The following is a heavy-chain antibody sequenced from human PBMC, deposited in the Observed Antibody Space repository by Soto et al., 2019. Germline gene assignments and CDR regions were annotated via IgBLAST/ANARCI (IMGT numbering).Heavy chain of an antibody. D-gene: IGHD1-20*01. CDR2: ISPLNGNT. J-gene: IGHJ6*02. V-gene: IGHV1-18*04. CDR1: GYAFTNYG. CDR3: ARDPHITGSLRGKPLMAV. Sequence: ASVKVSCKASGYAFTNYGFSWVPQAPGRGLELMGWISPLNGNTNYAQNFQGRIVLTTEASTSTVYMEVRSLRGDDTAVYYCARDPHITGSLRGKPLMAVWG.